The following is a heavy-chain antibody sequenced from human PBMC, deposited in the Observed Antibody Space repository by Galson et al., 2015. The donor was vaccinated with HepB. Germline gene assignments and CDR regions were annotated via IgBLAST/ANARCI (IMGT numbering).Heavy chain of an antibody. CDR1: GFTFSSYW. V-gene: IGHV3-7*03. CDR2: IKQDGGEK. CDR3: ARDVSTYSSSTTFDY. Sequence: SLRLSCAASGFTFSSYWMSWVRQAPGKGLEWVANIKQDGGEKYYVDSVKGRFTISRDNAKNSLYLQMNSLRAEDTAVYYCARDVSTYSSSTTFDYWGQGTLVTVSS. J-gene: IGHJ4*02. D-gene: IGHD6-6*01.